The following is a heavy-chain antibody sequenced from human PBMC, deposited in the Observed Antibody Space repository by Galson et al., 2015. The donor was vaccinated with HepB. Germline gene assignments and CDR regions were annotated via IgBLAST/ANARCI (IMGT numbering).Heavy chain of an antibody. CDR3: ARVRRADGSGYGNWFDP. D-gene: IGHD3-22*01. J-gene: IGHJ5*02. CDR2: IIPIFGTA. CDR1: GGTFSSYA. Sequence: SVKVSCKASGGTFSSYAISWVRQAPGQGLEWMGGIIPIFGTANYAQKFQGRVTITAGESTSTAYMELSSLRSEDTAVYYCARVRRADGSGYGNWFDPWGQGTLVTVSS. V-gene: IGHV1-69*13.